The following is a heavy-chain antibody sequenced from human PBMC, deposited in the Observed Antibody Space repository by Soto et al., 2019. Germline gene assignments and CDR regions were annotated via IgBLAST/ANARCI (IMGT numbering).Heavy chain of an antibody. CDR2: MFHRVDT. CDR3: VRYSSVAIDAFDI. V-gene: IGHV4-38-2*01. D-gene: IGHD2-21*01. J-gene: IGHJ3*02. CDR1: GFSISTGYY. Sequence: SETVSLTCDVSGFSISTGYYWGWIRQSPGECLEWIASMFHRVDTLYNPSLKSRATIAVDTSKNQVSLEITAVTAADTAMYYCVRYSSVAIDAFDIWGQGTVATVSS.